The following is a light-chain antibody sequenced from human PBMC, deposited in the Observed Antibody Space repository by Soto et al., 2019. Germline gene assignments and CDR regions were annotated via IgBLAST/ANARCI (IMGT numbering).Light chain of an antibody. J-gene: IGLJ2*01. CDR1: SCDVGGYNY. CDR2: EVS. V-gene: IGLV2-8*01. Sequence: QSALTQPPSASGSPGQSVTISCTGTSCDVGGYNYVSWYQQHPGKAPKLMIYEVSERPSGVPDRFSGSKSGNTASLTVSGLQAEDEADYYCSSYGGSNNLVFGGGTKLTVL. CDR3: SSYGGSNNLV.